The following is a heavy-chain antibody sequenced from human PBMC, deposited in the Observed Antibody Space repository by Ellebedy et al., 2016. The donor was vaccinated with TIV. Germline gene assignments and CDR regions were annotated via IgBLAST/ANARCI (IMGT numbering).Heavy chain of an antibody. Sequence: ASVKVSCXASGGTFSGYAISWVRQAPGQGLEWMGRIIPILGIANYAQKFQGRVTITADKSTSTAYMELSSLRSEDTAVYYCARGGNYYGSGSYYKQHDAFDIWGQGTMVTVSS. CDR1: GGTFSGYA. V-gene: IGHV1-69*04. CDR2: IIPILGIA. CDR3: ARGGNYYGSGSYYKQHDAFDI. D-gene: IGHD3-10*01. J-gene: IGHJ3*02.